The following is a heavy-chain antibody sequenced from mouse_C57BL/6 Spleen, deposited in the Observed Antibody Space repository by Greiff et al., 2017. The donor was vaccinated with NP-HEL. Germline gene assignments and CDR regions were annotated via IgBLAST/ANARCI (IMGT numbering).Heavy chain of an antibody. V-gene: IGHV1-15*01. CDR2: IDPETGGT. Sequence: VQLQQSGAELVRPGASVTLSCKASGYTFTDYEMHWVKQTPVPGLEWLGAIDPETGGTAYNQKFKGKARLTADKTSSTDYMELGSVNSEDSAGYYCTRYGWFAYWGQGTLVTVSA. CDR3: TRYGWFAY. J-gene: IGHJ3*01. CDR1: GYTFTDYE. D-gene: IGHD1-1*02.